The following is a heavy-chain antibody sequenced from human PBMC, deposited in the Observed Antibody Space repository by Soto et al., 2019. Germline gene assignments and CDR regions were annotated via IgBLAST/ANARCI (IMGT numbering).Heavy chain of an antibody. Sequence: SETLSLTCAVSGGSISSGDYSWSWIRQPPGKGLEWIGYIYHSGSTYYNPSLKSRVTISVDRSKNQFSLKLSSVTAADTAVYYCAGSGYYTYYFDYWGRGTLVT. CDR2: IYHSGST. CDR1: GGSISSGDYS. D-gene: IGHD3-22*01. V-gene: IGHV4-30-2*01. CDR3: AGSGYYTYYFDY. J-gene: IGHJ4*02.